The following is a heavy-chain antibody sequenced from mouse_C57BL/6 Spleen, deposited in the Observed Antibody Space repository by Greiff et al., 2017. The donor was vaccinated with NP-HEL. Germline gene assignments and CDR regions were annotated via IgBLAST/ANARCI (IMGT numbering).Heavy chain of an antibody. D-gene: IGHD1-1*01. CDR2: VSYDGSN. J-gene: IGHJ2*01. CDR3: ASTTVVATGFDY. CDR1: GYSITSGYY. Sequence: EVQLVESGPGLVKPSQSLSLTCSVTGYSITSGYYWTWIRQFPGNKLEWMGYVSYDGSNNYNPSLKNRISITRDTSKNQFFLKLNSVTTEDTATYYCASTTVVATGFDYWGQGTTLTVSS. V-gene: IGHV3-6*01.